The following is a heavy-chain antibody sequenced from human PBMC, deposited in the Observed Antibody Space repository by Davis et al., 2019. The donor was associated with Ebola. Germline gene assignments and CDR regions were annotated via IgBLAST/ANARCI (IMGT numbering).Heavy chain of an antibody. V-gene: IGHV3-48*02. CDR2: ISSSSGTI. D-gene: IGHD2-21*02. J-gene: IGHJ4*02. Sequence: GESLKISCTASGFTFSGYGMNWLRQVPGKGLEWISYISSSSGTIWYADSVKGRFTISRDNARESLYLQMNSLRDEDTAFYYCARDHCGGDCPHPCFGHWGQGTLVTVSS. CDR3: ARDHCGGDCPHPCFGH. CDR1: GFTFSGYG.